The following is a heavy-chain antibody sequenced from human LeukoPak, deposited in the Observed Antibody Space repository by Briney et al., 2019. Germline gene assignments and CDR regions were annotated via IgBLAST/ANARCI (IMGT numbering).Heavy chain of an antibody. J-gene: IGHJ4*02. D-gene: IGHD2-15*01. Sequence: GGSLRLSCAVSGFIFSRHGMHWVRQAPGKGLEWVAVIWYDGSNKYYADSVKGRFTISRDNSKNTLSLQMSSLRAEDTAVYYCARGEESGIFDYFDYWGQGTLVTVSS. CDR2: IWYDGSNK. CDR1: GFIFSRHG. V-gene: IGHV3-33*01. CDR3: ARGEESGIFDYFDY.